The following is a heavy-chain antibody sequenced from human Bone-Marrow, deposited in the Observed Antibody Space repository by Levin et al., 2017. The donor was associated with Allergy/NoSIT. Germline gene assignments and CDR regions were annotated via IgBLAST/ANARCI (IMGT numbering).Heavy chain of an antibody. J-gene: IGHJ4*02. D-gene: IGHD3-22*01. CDR2: IYHSGST. Sequence: SETLSLTCAVSGGSISSSNWWSWVRQPPGKGLEWIGEIYHSGSTNYNPSLKSRVTISVDKSKNQFSLKLSSVTAADTAVYYCARDKRSYYDSSGYYSIDYWGQGTLVTVSS. V-gene: IGHV4-4*02. CDR3: ARDKRSYYDSSGYYSIDY. CDR1: GGSISSSNW.